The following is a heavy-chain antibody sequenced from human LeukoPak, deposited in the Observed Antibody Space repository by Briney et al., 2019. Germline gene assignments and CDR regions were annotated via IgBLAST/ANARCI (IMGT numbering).Heavy chain of an antibody. CDR2: IIPIFGTA. V-gene: IGHV1-69*05. D-gene: IGHD3-22*01. CDR3: ARVYYDSSGYYHDFDY. J-gene: IGHJ4*02. Sequence: SVKVSCKASGGTFSSYAISWARQAPGQGLEWMGRIIPIFGTANYAQKFQGRVTITTDESTSTAYMELSSLRSEDTAVYYCARVYYDSSGYYHDFDYWGQGTLVTVSS. CDR1: GGTFSSYA.